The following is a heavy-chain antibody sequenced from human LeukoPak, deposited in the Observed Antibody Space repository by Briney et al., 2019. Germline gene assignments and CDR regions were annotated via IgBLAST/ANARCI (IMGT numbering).Heavy chain of an antibody. CDR3: AKVDRGDYSSSPVPYYNYYMNV. Sequence: GGSLRLSCAASGFTFSYYSMNWVRQATGRGLEWVSCISSSSSLIFYSDSVRGRFTISRDNAKNLLYLHMNSLRVEDTAVYYCAKVDRGDYSSSPVPYYNYYMNVWGKGTTVTVSS. CDR2: ISSSSSLI. CDR1: GFTFSYYS. V-gene: IGHV3-21*01. J-gene: IGHJ6*03. D-gene: IGHD6-13*01.